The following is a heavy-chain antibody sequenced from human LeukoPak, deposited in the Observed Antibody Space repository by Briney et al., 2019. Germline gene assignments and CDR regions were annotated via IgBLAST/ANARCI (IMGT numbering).Heavy chain of an antibody. J-gene: IGHJ4*02. CDR2: ITGSADNT. D-gene: IGHD3-22*01. CDR1: GFTFSTHA. CDR3: AKLDSSGYYAN. Sequence: GGSLRLSCAASGFTFSTHAMSWVRQAPGKGLEWLSSITGSADNTYYADSVKGRFSISRDNSKNTLFLQMTSLSAEDTAVYYCAKLDSSGYYANWGQGALVTVSS. V-gene: IGHV3-23*01.